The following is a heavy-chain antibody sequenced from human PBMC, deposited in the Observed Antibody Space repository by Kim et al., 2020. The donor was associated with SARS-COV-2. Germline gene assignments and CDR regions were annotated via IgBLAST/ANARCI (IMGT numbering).Heavy chain of an antibody. CDR2: ISYDGSNK. Sequence: GGSLRLSCAASGFTFSSYAMHWVRQAPGKGLEWVAVISYDGSNKYYADSVKGRFTISRDNSKNTLYLQMNSLRAEDTAVYYCARDSVARRVLGVINYYYYGMDVWGQGTTVTVSS. D-gene: IGHD3-10*01. V-gene: IGHV3-30*04. CDR3: ARDSVARRVLGVINYYYYGMDV. J-gene: IGHJ6*02. CDR1: GFTFSSYA.